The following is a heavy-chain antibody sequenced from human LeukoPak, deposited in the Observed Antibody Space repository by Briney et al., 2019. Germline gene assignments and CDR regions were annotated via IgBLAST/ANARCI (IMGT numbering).Heavy chain of an antibody. CDR3: ARARGYRYGRIDY. V-gene: IGHV4-34*01. CDR2: INHSGST. CDR1: GGSFSGYY. Sequence: SETLSLTCAVYGGSFSGYYWSWIRQPPGKGLEWMGEINHSGSTNYNSSLKSRVTISVDTSKNQFSLKLSSVTAADTAVYYCARARGYRYGRIDYWGEGTLVTVSS. D-gene: IGHD5-18*01. J-gene: IGHJ4*02.